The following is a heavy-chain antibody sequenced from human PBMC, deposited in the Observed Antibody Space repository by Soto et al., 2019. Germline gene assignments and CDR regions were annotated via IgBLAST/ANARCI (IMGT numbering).Heavy chain of an antibody. V-gene: IGHV3-21*01. CDR3: AHFRKVVVAATAREGFFDI. J-gene: IGHJ3*02. D-gene: IGHD2-15*01. CDR1: GFTFSSYS. Sequence: EVQLVESGGGLVKPGGSLRLSCAASGFTFSSYSMNWVRQAPGKGLEWVSSISSSSSYIYYADSVKGRFTISRDNAKNSLYLQMNRLRAEDTAVYYCAHFRKVVVAATAREGFFDIWGQGTMVTVSS. CDR2: ISSSSSYI.